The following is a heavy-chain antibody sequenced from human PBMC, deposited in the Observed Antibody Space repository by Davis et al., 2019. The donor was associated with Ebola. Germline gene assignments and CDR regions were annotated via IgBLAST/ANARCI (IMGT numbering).Heavy chain of an antibody. D-gene: IGHD3-3*01. J-gene: IGHJ4*02. V-gene: IGHV3-7*03. Sequence: PGGSLRLSCAASGFTFSTYWMSWVRQAPGKGLEWVANIKQDGSEAYYVDSVKGRFTISRDNAKDSLYLQMNSLNREDTAVYYCTTGDYWSGFPPLDYWGQGTLVTVSA. CDR3: TTGDYWSGFPPLDY. CDR2: IKQDGSEA. CDR1: GFTFSTYW.